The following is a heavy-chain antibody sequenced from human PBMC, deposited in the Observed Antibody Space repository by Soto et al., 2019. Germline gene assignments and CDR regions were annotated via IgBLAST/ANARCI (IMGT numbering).Heavy chain of an antibody. Sequence: GGSLRLSCAASGFTFSSYAMHWVRQAPGKGLEWVAVISYDGSNKYYADSVKGRFTISRDNSKNTLYLQMNSLRAEDTAVYYCARVSVHLWLRPVFIDYWDQGTLVTVSS. CDR1: GFTFSSYA. J-gene: IGHJ4*02. D-gene: IGHD5-18*01. CDR2: ISYDGSNK. V-gene: IGHV3-30-3*01. CDR3: ARVSVHLWLRPVFIDY.